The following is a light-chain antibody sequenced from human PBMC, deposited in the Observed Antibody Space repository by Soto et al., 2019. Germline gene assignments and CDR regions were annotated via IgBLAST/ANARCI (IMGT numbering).Light chain of an antibody. CDR1: SSNIGNNY. CDR2: DNN. CDR3: GTCDSSLSAVV. V-gene: IGLV1-51*01. Sequence: QSVLTQSPSVSAAPGQKVTISCSGSSSNIGNNYVSWYQQLPGTAPKLLIYDNNKRPSGIPDRFYGSKSGTSATLDITGLQTGDEADYYCGTCDSSLSAVVFGGGTKLTVL. J-gene: IGLJ2*01.